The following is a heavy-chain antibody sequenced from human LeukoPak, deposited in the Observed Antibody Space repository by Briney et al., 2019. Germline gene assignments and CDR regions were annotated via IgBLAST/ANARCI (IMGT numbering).Heavy chain of an antibody. J-gene: IGHJ4*02. Sequence: SETLSLTCTVSGGSISSYYWSWIRQPPGKGLEWIGSIYYSGSTYYNPSLKSRVTISVDTSKNQFSLKLSSVTAADTAVYYCARHPRPFVGYYDSSGYYVADYFDYWGQGTLVTVSS. CDR2: IYYSGST. CDR1: GGSISSYY. CDR3: ARHPRPFVGYYDSSGYYVADYFDY. D-gene: IGHD3-22*01. V-gene: IGHV4-59*05.